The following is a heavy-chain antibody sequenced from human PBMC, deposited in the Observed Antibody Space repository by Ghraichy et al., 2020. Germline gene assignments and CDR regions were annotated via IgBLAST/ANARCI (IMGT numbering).Heavy chain of an antibody. CDR2: IYGGGST. J-gene: IGHJ4*02. Sequence: GESLNISCAASGLTVSNNYMSWVRQAPGKGLEWLSVIYGGGSTYYADSVKGRFTVSRDNSKNTLYLQMNSLRTEDTAVYYCATKIAASDTGHRGYWGQGTLVTVSS. V-gene: IGHV3-66*02. CDR1: GLTVSNNY. CDR3: ATKIAASDTGHRGY. D-gene: IGHD6-13*01.